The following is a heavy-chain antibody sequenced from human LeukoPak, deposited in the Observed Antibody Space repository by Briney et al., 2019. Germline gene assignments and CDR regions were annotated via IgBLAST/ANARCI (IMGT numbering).Heavy chain of an antibody. D-gene: IGHD1-26*01. V-gene: IGHV3-48*04. CDR3: ARGVIVVASGVKY. CDR2: MSSSSSTI. J-gene: IGHJ4*02. Sequence: PGGSLSFYCVASGFSFSSHSINWVRQAPGTGLEWVSFMSSSSSTIYYADSVKGRFTMSRENAENSLYLQMNSLGAEDTALYYCARGVIVVASGVKYWGQGTLVTVSS. CDR1: GFSFSSHS.